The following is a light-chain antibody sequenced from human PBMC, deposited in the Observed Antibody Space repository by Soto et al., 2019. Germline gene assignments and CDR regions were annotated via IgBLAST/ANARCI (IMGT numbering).Light chain of an antibody. CDR1: SSDVGGYNY. CDR2: EVS. J-gene: IGLJ2*01. CDR3: TSCTINSTLVL. V-gene: IGLV2-14*01. Sequence: QSALTQPASVSGSPGQSITISCTGTSSDVGGYNYVSWYQHHPGKAPKLMIYEVSNRPSGVSNRFSGSKSGNTASLTISGLQAGDEADYYCTSCTINSTLVLFGGGTKVTVL.